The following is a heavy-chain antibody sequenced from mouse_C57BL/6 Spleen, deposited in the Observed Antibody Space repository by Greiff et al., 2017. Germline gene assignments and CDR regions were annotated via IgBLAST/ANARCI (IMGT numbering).Heavy chain of an antibody. J-gene: IGHJ4*01. CDR1: GYTFTSYG. D-gene: IGHD3-2*02. Sequence: VQGVESGAELARPGASVKLSCKASGYTFTSYGISWVKQRTGQGLEWIGEIYPRSGNTYYNEKFKGKATLTADKSSSTAYMELRSLTSEDSAVYFCARGGDSSGYVAMDYWGQGTSVTVSS. CDR3: ARGGDSSGYVAMDY. V-gene: IGHV1-81*01. CDR2: IYPRSGNT.